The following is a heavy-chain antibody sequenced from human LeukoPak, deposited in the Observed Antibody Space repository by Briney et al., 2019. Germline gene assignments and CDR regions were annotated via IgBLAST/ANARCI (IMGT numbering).Heavy chain of an antibody. CDR2: IIPIFGTA. V-gene: IGHV1-69*05. D-gene: IGHD2-2*01. J-gene: IGHJ4*02. Sequence: GSSVKVSCKASGGTFSSYAISWVRQAPGQGLEWIGRIIPIFGTASYAQKFQGRVTITTDESTSTAYMELSSLRSEDTAVYYCARGYCSSTSCYEGGYFDYWGQGTLVTVSS. CDR3: ARGYCSSTSCYEGGYFDY. CDR1: GGTFSSYA.